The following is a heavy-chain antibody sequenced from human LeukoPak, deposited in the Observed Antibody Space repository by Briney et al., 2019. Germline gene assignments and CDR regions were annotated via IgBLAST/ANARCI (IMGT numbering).Heavy chain of an antibody. J-gene: IGHJ4*02. CDR1: GFTFSSYA. D-gene: IGHD3-10*01. V-gene: IGHV3-23*01. Sequence: GGSLRLSCAASGFTFSSYAMSWVRQAPGKGLEWVSAISGSGGSTCYADSVKGRFTISRDNSKNTLYLQMNSLRAEDTAVYYCAKDRGWVGELPTTAFDYWGQGTVVSVSS. CDR2: ISGSGGST. CDR3: AKDRGWVGELPTTAFDY.